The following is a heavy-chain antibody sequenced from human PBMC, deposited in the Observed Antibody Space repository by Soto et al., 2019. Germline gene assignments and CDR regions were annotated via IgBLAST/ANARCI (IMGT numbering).Heavy chain of an antibody. D-gene: IGHD2-2*02. CDR3: ARGDCSAAGCYIHYYYGMDV. J-gene: IGHJ6*02. CDR2: ISRSGGTS. Sequence: SGGSLRLSCAAAGFTFRNYAMSWVRQAPGKGPEWVSAISRSGGTSYYADSVKGRFTISRDNAKNTLYLQMDNLRAEDTAVYYCARGDCSAAGCYIHYYYGMDVWGQGTTVTVSS. V-gene: IGHV3-23*01. CDR1: GFTFRNYA.